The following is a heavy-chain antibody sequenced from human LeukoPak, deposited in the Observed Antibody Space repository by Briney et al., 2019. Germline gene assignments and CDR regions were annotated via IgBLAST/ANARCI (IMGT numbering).Heavy chain of an antibody. D-gene: IGHD3-22*01. Sequence: GGSLRLSCAASGFTFSNAWMSWVRQAPGKGLEWVGRIKGKTDGGTTDYAAPVKGRFTISRDDSKNTLYLQMNSLKTEDTAVYYCTTSYYYDSSGYYYYYGMDVWGQGTTVTVSS. CDR1: GFTFSNAW. V-gene: IGHV3-15*01. CDR3: TTSYYYDSSGYYYYYGMDV. CDR2: IKGKTDGGTT. J-gene: IGHJ6*02.